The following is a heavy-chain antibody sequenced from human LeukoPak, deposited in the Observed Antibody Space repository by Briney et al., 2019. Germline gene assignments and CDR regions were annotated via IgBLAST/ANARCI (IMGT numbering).Heavy chain of an antibody. J-gene: IGHJ4*02. V-gene: IGHV4-4*07. D-gene: IGHD1-26*01. Sequence: SETLSLTCSVSGGSIRLYYWNWIRQSAGKGLEWIGRIDGSGSSTYSPSLGSRVTMSVDSSKSQISLKLISVTAADTAMYYCTRESGAFSPFGFWGQGTLVTVSS. CDR3: TRESGAFSPFGF. CDR1: GGSIRLYY. CDR2: IDGSGSS.